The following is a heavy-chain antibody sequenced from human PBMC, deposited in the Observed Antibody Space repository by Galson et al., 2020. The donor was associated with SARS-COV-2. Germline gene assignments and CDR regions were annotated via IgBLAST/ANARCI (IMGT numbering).Heavy chain of an antibody. Sequence: SETLSLTCTVSGGSISSGSYYWSWIRQPAGKGLEWIGRIYTSGSTNYNPSLKSRVTISVDTSKNQFSLKLSSVTAADTAVYYCARDAYRGGDLYYYYYMDVWGKGTTVTISS. CDR1: GGSISSGSYY. V-gene: IGHV4-61*02. D-gene: IGHD3-16*01. CDR2: IYTSGST. CDR3: ARDAYRGGDLYYYYYMDV. J-gene: IGHJ6*03.